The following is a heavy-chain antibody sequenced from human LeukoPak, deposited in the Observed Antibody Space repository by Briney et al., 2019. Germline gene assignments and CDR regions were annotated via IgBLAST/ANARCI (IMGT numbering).Heavy chain of an antibody. D-gene: IGHD4-17*01. Sequence: SETLSLTCAVYGGSFSGYYWSWIRQPPGKGLEWIGEINHSGSTNYNPSLKSRVTISVDKSKNQFSLKLSSVTAADTAVYYCARDSVGDKGDYGMDVWGQGTTVTVSS. CDR1: GGSFSGYY. CDR2: INHSGST. V-gene: IGHV4-34*01. J-gene: IGHJ6*02. CDR3: ARDSVGDKGDYGMDV.